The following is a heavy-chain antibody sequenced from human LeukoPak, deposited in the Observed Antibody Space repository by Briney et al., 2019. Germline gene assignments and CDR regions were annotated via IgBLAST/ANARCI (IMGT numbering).Heavy chain of an antibody. J-gene: IGHJ4*02. V-gene: IGHV4-39*01. Sequence: GSLRLSCAASGFTFSSYAMSWVRQAPGKGLEWIGSIYYSGSTYYNPSLKSRVTISVDTSKNQFSLKLSSVTAADTAVYYCASYYFSYYYDSSGYSQTSDYWGQGTLVTVSS. CDR1: GFTFSSYA. CDR2: IYYSGST. CDR3: ASYYFSYYYDSSGYSQTSDY. D-gene: IGHD3-22*01.